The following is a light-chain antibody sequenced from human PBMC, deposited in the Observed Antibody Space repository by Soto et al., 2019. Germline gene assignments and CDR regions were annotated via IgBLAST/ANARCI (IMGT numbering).Light chain of an antibody. CDR1: SGHSSYA. V-gene: IGLV4-69*01. CDR3: QTWGTVHVV. CDR2: LNSDGSH. J-gene: IGLJ2*01. Sequence: QSVLTQSPSASASLGASVKLTCTLSSGHSSYAIAWHQQQPEKGPRYLMKLNSDGSHSKGDGIPDRFSGSSSGAERYLTIPSLQSEDEADYYCQTWGTVHVVFGGGTKLTVL.